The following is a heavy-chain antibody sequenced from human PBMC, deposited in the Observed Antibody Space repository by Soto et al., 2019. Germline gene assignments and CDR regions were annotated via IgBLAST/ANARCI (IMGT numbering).Heavy chain of an antibody. V-gene: IGHV4-59*01. CDR2: IYYSGST. J-gene: IGHJ4*02. CDR1: GGSISSYY. D-gene: IGHD1-26*01. CDR3: ARAQGELTDY. Sequence: SETLSLTCTVSGGSISSYYWSWIRQPPGKGLEWIGYIYYSGSTNYNPSLTSRVTISVDTSKNQFSLKLSSVTAADTAVYYCARAQGELTDYWGQGTLVTVSS.